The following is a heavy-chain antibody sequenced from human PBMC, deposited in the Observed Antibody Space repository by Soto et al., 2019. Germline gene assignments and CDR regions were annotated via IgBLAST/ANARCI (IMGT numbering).Heavy chain of an antibody. CDR2: MNPNSGNT. CDR3: ARGGSSWYGYYGMDV. V-gene: IGHV1-8*01. D-gene: IGHD6-13*01. CDR1: GYTFTSYD. J-gene: IGHJ6*02. Sequence: ASVKVSCKASGYTFTSYDINWVRQATGQGLEWMGWMNPNSGNTGYAQKFQGRVTMTRNTSISTAYMELSSLRSEDTAVYYCARGGSSWYGYYGMDVWGQGTTVNVSS.